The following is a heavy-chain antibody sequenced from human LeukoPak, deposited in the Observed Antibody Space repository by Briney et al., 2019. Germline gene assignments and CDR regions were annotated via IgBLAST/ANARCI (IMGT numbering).Heavy chain of an antibody. J-gene: IGHJ5*02. Sequence: GGSLRLSCAASGFTFSNAWMSWVRQAPGKGLEWVGRIKSKTDGGTTDYAAPVKGRFTISRDDSKSTLYLQMNSLKTEDTAVYYCTTRLRYFDWLLSLYNWFDPWGQGTLVTVSS. D-gene: IGHD3-9*01. CDR2: IKSKTDGGTT. CDR3: TTRLRYFDWLLSLYNWFDP. V-gene: IGHV3-15*01. CDR1: GFTFSNAW.